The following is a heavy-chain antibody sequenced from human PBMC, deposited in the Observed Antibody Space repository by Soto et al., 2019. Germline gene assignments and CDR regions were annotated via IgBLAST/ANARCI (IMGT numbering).Heavy chain of an antibody. CDR1: GFTFSSYG. V-gene: IGHV3-30*18. D-gene: IGHD6-19*01. J-gene: IGHJ4*02. CDR3: AKDLLANSGHSFYFDY. Sequence: QVQLVESGGGVVQPGRSLRLSCAASGFTFSSYGMHWVRQAPGKGLEWVAVISYDGSNKYYADSVKGRFTISRDNSKNTLYLQMNCLIAEDSAVYYCAKDLLANSGHSFYFDYWGQGTLVTVSS. CDR2: ISYDGSNK.